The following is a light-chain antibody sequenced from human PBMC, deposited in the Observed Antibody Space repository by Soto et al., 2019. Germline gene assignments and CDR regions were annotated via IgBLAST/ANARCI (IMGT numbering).Light chain of an antibody. CDR3: HQCQSWPRT. J-gene: IGKJ1*01. CDR1: QSVSSN. CDR2: GAS. V-gene: IGKV3-15*01. Sequence: EVVMTQSPATLSVSPGERATLSCRASQSVSSNLAWYQQKPGQAPRLLIYGASTRAAGIPARFSASGSGTDFTLTISDVQPEDFALYYCHQCQSWPRTFGQGTKVDIK.